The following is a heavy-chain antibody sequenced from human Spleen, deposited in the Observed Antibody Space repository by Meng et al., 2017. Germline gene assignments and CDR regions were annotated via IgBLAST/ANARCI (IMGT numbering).Heavy chain of an antibody. CDR1: GGSISSSAFS. Sequence: QLQLQESGPGLVKPSETLSLTCPVSGGSISSSAFSWGWIRQPPGKGLEWIGEINHGGITNYNPSLKSRITISVDTSQKQFSLKLTSVTAADTAVYYCARGPFRGVMMSWGQGTLVTVSS. V-gene: IGHV4-39*07. CDR3: ARGPFRGVMMS. J-gene: IGHJ5*02. D-gene: IGHD3-10*01. CDR2: INHGGIT.